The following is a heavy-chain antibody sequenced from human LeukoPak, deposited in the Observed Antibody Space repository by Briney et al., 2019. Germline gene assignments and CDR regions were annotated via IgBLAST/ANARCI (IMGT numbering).Heavy chain of an antibody. J-gene: IGHJ4*02. CDR1: GYTFANYG. D-gene: IGHD1-7*01. V-gene: IGHV1-18*01. CDR3: ARDVEGTTDFDY. CDR2: ISTYKGKP. Sequence: ASVTVSFTASGYTFANYGISWMRQAPGQGLEWMGWISTYKGKPIYAQKLQGRVTMTTDTSTSTAYMELRSLRSDDTAVYYCARDVEGTTDFDYWGQGTLVTVSS.